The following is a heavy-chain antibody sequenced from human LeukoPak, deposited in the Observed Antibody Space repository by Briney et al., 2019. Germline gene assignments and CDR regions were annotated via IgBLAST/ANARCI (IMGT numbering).Heavy chain of an antibody. CDR2: ISYDGSNK. CDR3: AREPRRYGSGFDY. CDR1: GFTFSSYA. V-gene: IGHV3-30-3*01. D-gene: IGHD3-10*01. Sequence: GGSLRLSCAASGFTFSSYAMHWVRQAPGKGLEWVAVISYDGSNKYYADSVEGRFTISRDNSKNTLYLQMNSLRAEDTAVYYCAREPRRYGSGFDYWGQGTLVTVSS. J-gene: IGHJ4*02.